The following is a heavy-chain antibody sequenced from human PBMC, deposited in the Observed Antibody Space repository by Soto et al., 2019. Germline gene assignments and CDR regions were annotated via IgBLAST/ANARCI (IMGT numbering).Heavy chain of an antibody. Sequence: SETLSRTCVVSDKSISKDIWWNWVRQPPGQGLEWIGEVHHTKAALYNPALRSRVTVSADLLNSKIFLEVHSLGAADTAVYYCARAGFWSLDSWGQGTPVTVSS. CDR2: VHHTKAA. V-gene: IGHV4-4*02. CDR1: DKSISKDIW. D-gene: IGHD1-1*01. J-gene: IGHJ4*02. CDR3: ARAGFWSLDS.